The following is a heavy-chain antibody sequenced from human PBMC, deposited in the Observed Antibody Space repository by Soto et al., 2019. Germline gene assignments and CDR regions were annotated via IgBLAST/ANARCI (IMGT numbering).Heavy chain of an antibody. CDR2: ISGSGGST. V-gene: IGHV3-23*01. CDR3: EKKQKSSARHTNWFEP. D-gene: IGHD2-2*01. Sequence: ESGGGLVQPGGSLRLSCAASGFTFSSYAMSWVRQAPGKGLEWVSGISGSGGSTYYADSVKGRFTISRDNSKNMLYLQMNSLRAEDTAVYYCEKKQKSSARHTNWFEPWGQGTLVTVSS. J-gene: IGHJ5*02. CDR1: GFTFSSYA.